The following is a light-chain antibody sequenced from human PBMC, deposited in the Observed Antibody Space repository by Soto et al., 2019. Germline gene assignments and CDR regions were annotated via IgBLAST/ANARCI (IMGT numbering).Light chain of an antibody. CDR2: TAS. Sequence: DIPLTQSPSFLSASVGDRVTVTCRASRSINSYLAWYQQKPGKAPKLLIYTASTLQSGVPSRFSGSGSGTEFTLTITSLQPEDFAAYYCQQLYTYPLTFGRGTKVEIK. CDR3: QQLYTYPLT. V-gene: IGKV1-9*01. CDR1: RSINSY. J-gene: IGKJ4*01.